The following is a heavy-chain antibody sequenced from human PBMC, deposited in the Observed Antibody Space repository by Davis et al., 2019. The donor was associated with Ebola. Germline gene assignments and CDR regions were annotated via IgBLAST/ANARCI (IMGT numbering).Heavy chain of an antibody. Sequence: MPSETLSLTCTVSGVSVTRNFWSWIRQSPGRGLEWIGYVYSGGATLHNPSLKSRVSLSLDTSKNQLSLKLSSVTAADTAVYYCARGLELHGMDVWAKGTTVTVSS. J-gene: IGHJ6*04. CDR3: ARGLELHGMDV. D-gene: IGHD1-7*01. CDR1: GVSVTRNF. V-gene: IGHV4-59*02. CDR2: VYSGGAT.